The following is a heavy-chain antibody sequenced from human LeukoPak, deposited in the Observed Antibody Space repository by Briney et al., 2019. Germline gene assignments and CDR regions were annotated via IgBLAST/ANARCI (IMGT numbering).Heavy chain of an antibody. CDR2: IWYDGSNK. J-gene: IGHJ6*02. CDR3: ARDDYYGSGSYYIPRDYYYGMDV. CDR1: GFAFGVHA. D-gene: IGHD3-10*01. Sequence: GGSLRLSCVGSGFAFGVHAMSWVRQAPGKGLEWVAVIWYDGSNKYYADSVKGRFTISRDNSKNTLYLQMNSLRAEDTAVYYCARDDYYGSGSYYIPRDYYYGMDVWGQGTTVTVSS. V-gene: IGHV3-33*08.